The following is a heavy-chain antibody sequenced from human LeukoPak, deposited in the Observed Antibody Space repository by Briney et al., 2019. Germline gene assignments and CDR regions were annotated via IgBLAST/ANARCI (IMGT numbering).Heavy chain of an antibody. CDR3: ARDVRPDY. Sequence: GGSLRLSCAASVFTFSSYWMSWVRQAPGEGLEWVANIKQDGTEKYYMDSVKGRFSISRDNAKNSLYLQMNALRAEDTAVYYCARDVRPDYWGQGTLVTVST. J-gene: IGHJ4*02. V-gene: IGHV3-7*04. D-gene: IGHD6-6*01. CDR2: IKQDGTEK. CDR1: VFTFSSYW.